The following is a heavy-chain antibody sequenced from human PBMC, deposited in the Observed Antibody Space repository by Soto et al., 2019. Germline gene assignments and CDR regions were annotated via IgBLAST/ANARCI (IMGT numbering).Heavy chain of an antibody. D-gene: IGHD2-15*01. CDR2: IWYDGSNK. CDR1: GFTFSSYG. V-gene: IGHV3-33*01. Sequence: QVQLVESGGGVVQPGRSLRLSCAASGFTFSSYGMHWVRQAPGKGLEWVAVIWYDGSNKYYADSVKGRFTISRDNSKNTLYLQMNSLRAEDTAVYYGARVGLNFRDCSGGSCYGLAYWGQGTLVTVSS. CDR3: ARVGLNFRDCSGGSCYGLAY. J-gene: IGHJ4*02.